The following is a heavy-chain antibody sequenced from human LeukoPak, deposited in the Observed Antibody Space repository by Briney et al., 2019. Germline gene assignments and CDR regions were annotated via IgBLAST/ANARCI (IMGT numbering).Heavy chain of an antibody. CDR3: ARAIADYYYYYLDV. J-gene: IGHJ6*03. D-gene: IGHD2-21*01. V-gene: IGHV3-7*04. CDR2: IKQDGSEK. CDR1: GFTFSSYW. Sequence: GGSLRLSCAASGFTFSSYWMSWVRQAPGKGQEWVANIKQDGSEKYYVDSVKGRFTISRDNAKNSLYLQVNSLRAEDTAVYYCARAIADYYYYYLDVWGKGTTVTVSS.